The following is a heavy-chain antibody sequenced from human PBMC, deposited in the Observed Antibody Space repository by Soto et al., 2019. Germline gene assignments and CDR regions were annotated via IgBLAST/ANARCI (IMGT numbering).Heavy chain of an antibody. CDR2: IDYSGST. D-gene: IGHD6-13*01. CDR3: ARSFGVAAACPFGY. V-gene: IGHV4-31*03. J-gene: IGHJ4*02. Sequence: QVQLQESGPGLVKPSQTLSRTCTVSGGPISSGGYYWSWIRQHPGKGLEWIGYIDYSGSTYYNPSLKSRVTISVDTSKNQFSLKLSSVTAEDTAVYYCARSFGVAAACPFGYWGQGTLVTVSS. CDR1: GGPISSGGYY.